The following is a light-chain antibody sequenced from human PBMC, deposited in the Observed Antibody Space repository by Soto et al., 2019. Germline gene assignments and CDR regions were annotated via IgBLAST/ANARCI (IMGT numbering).Light chain of an antibody. CDR1: QSVSSNY. V-gene: IGKV3-20*01. Sequence: EIVLTQSPGTLSLSPGERATLSCRASQSVSSNYLAWYQQKPGQAPSPLIYGASSRATGIPDRFSGSGAGTDFTLTISRLESEDFAVYYCQQYGSSPWTFGQGTKVKIK. J-gene: IGKJ1*01. CDR3: QQYGSSPWT. CDR2: GAS.